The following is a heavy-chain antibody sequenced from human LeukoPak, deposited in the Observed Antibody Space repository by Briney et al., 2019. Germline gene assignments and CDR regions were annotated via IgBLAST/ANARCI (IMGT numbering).Heavy chain of an antibody. CDR3: ARERGGSSATDYYYYYMDV. D-gene: IGHD6-6*01. J-gene: IGHJ6*03. CDR2: IYTSGST. V-gene: IGHV4-61*02. Sequence: SQTLSLTCTVSGGSISSAHGFWSWIRQPAGKGLEWIGRIYTSGSTNYNPSLKSRVTISVDTSKNQFSLKLSSVTAADTAVYYCARERGGSSATDYYYYYMDVWGKGTTVTVSS. CDR1: GGSISSAHGF.